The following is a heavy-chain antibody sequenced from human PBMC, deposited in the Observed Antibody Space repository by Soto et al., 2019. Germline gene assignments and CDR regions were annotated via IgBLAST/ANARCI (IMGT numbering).Heavy chain of an antibody. D-gene: IGHD1-1*01. CDR2: IYATGTT. V-gene: IGHV4-4*07. CDR3: VRDGTKTLRDWFDP. Sequence: ETLSLTCTVSGASISGFYWSWIRRSAGKGLEWIGRIYATGTTDYNPSLKSRVMMSVDTSKKQFSLKLRSVTAADTAVYYCVRDGTKTLRDWFDPWGQGISVTVSS. CDR1: GASISGFY. J-gene: IGHJ5*02.